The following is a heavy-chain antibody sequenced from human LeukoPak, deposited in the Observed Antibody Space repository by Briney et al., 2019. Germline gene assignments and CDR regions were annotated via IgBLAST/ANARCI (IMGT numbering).Heavy chain of an antibody. CDR1: GGSISSYY. J-gene: IGHJ6*02. V-gene: IGHV4-59*08. CDR2: IYYSGST. Sequence: SETLSLTCTVSGGSISSYYWSWIRQPPGKGLEWIGYIYYSGSTNYNPSLKSRVTISVDTSKNQFSLKLSSVTAADTAVYYCARRPHGRYYYYGMDVWGQGTTVTVSS. CDR3: ARRPHGRYYYYGMDV.